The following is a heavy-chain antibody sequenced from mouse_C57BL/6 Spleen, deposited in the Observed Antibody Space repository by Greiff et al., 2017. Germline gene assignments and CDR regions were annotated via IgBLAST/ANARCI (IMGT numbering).Heavy chain of an antibody. J-gene: IGHJ4*01. V-gene: IGHV3-6*01. CDR3: ARAPYDYAMDY. D-gene: IGHD1-1*01. CDR2: ISYDGSN. Sequence: EVQLQESGPGLVKPSQSLSLTCSVTGYSITSGYYWNWIRQFPGNKLECMGYISYDGSNNYNPSLKNRSSITRDTSKNQFFLKLNSVTTEATATYFCARAPYDYAMDYWGQGTSVTVSS. CDR1: GYSITSGYY.